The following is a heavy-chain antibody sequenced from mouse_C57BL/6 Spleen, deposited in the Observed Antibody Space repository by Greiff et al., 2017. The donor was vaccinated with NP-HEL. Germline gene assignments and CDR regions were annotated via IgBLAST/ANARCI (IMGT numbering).Heavy chain of an antibody. CDR2: IDPADGKT. J-gene: IGHJ4*01. CDR3: ARGSNYDDYAMDD. D-gene: IGHD2-5*01. Sequence: VQLKQSVAELVRPGASVKLSCTASGFNFKNTYMHWVKQRPEQGLEWIGRIDPADGKTKYAPKFQGKATITADTSSTTASLQLSSLTSEDTAIYYSARGSNYDDYAMDDWGQGTSVTVSS. CDR1: GFNFKNTY. V-gene: IGHV14-3*01.